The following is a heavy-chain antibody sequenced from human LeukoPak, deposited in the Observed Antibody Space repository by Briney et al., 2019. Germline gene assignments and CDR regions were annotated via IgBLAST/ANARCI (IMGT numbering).Heavy chain of an antibody. D-gene: IGHD4/OR15-4a*01. J-gene: IGHJ3*02. Sequence: SETLSLTCAVYGGSVSGYYWTWIRQPPGKGLEWIGEINHSGSTNYNPSLKSRVTISVDTSKNQFSLKLSSVTAADTAVYYCARGIGAFRAFDIWGQGTMVTISS. CDR3: ARGIGAFRAFDI. CDR1: GGSVSGYY. V-gene: IGHV4-34*01. CDR2: INHSGST.